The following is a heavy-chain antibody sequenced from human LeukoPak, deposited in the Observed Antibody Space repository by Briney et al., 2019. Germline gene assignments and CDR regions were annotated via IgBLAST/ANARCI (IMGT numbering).Heavy chain of an antibody. V-gene: IGHV3-21*01. CDR1: GFLFSSYS. Sequence: GGSLRLSCEASGFLFSSYSMNWVRQAPGKGLEWISSISSRVNSIYYADSVKGRFTISRDNAKNSLYLQVNSLRVDHTAVYYCVRDQYCTGASCFPRENYYYGMDVWGTGTTVTVSS. J-gene: IGHJ6*04. CDR3: VRDQYCTGASCFPRENYYYGMDV. D-gene: IGHD2-8*02. CDR2: ISSRVNSI.